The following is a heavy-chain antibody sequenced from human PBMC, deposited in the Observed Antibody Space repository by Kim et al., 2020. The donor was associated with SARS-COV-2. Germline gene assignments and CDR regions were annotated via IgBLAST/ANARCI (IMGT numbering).Heavy chain of an antibody. J-gene: IGHJ4*02. CDR2: IRTKPTNYAT. CDR3: SRSEGGDYSDY. D-gene: IGHD4-17*01. Sequence: GGSLRLSCAASGFTFSGSVIRWVRQASGKGLEWVARIRTKPTNYATQYAASVKGRFTVSRDDSKNTAYLQMNSLKIEDTAVYYCSRSEGGDYSDYWGQGTLVTVSS. V-gene: IGHV3-73*01. CDR1: GFTFSGSV.